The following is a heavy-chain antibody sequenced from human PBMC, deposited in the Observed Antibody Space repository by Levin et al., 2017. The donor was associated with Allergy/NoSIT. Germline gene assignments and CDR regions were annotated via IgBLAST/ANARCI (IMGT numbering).Heavy chain of an antibody. CDR1: GYSFTSYW. CDR3: ARRGTRDYYYYMDV. J-gene: IGHJ6*03. D-gene: IGHD1-1*01. CDR2: IYPGDSDT. V-gene: IGHV5-51*01. Sequence: GGSLRLSCQGSGYSFTSYWIGWVRQMPGKGLEWMGIIYPGDSDTRYSPSYQGQVTISADKSISTAYLQWSSLKASDTAIYYCARRGTRDYYYYMDVWGKGTTVTVSS.